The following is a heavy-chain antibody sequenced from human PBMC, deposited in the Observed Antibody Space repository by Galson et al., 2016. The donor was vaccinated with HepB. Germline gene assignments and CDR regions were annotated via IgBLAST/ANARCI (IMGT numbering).Heavy chain of an antibody. Sequence: ETLSLTCDVYGGSFSGSYWNWIRQPPGKGLEWIGAINHSGSTNYNPSLKSRVTISIDTSKDQFSQRPSSVTAADTAVYYCARSLVYRSSWYSVYYYYGMDVWGQGTTVTVSS. CDR3: ARSLVYRSSWYSVYYYYGMDV. V-gene: IGHV4-34*01. CDR1: GGSFSGSY. CDR2: INHSGST. D-gene: IGHD6-13*01. J-gene: IGHJ6*02.